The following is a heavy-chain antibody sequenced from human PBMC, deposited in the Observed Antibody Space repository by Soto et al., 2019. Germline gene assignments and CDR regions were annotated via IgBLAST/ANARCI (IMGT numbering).Heavy chain of an antibody. Sequence: SETLSLTCTVSGGSISSSSYYWGWIRQPPGKGLEWIGYIYYSGSTYYNPSLKSRVTISVDTSKNQFSLKLSSVTAADTAVYYCARDEKVTGTTLSWFDPWGQGTLVTVSS. CDR1: GGSISSSSYY. J-gene: IGHJ5*02. V-gene: IGHV4-30-4*08. CDR2: IYYSGST. CDR3: ARDEKVTGTTLSWFDP. D-gene: IGHD1-7*01.